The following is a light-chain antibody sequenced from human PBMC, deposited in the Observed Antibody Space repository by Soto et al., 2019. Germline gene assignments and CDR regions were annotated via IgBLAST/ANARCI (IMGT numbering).Light chain of an antibody. CDR1: QGIGVY. Sequence: DIQMTQSPSSLSASLGDRVTITCRASQGIGVYLAWFQQKPGKVPKLLIYAASTLQSGVPSRFSGSGSGTDFTLTISSLQPEDFATYYCQTYNSAPLTFGGGTKVEIK. J-gene: IGKJ4*01. V-gene: IGKV1-27*01. CDR3: QTYNSAPLT. CDR2: AAS.